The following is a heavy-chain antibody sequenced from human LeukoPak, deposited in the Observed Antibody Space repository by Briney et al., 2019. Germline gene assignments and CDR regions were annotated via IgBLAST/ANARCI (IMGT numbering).Heavy chain of an antibody. D-gene: IGHD2-2*01. CDR1: GGTFSSYA. CDR2: IIPIFGTA. CDR3: ARSFCSSTSCYGASYYYYYLDV. Sequence: SVKVSCKASGGTFSSYAISWVRQAPGQGLEWMGRIIPIFGTANYAQKFQGRVTITADKSTSTAYMELSSLRSEDTAVYYCARSFCSSTSCYGASYYYYYLDVWGKGTTVTVSS. J-gene: IGHJ6*03. V-gene: IGHV1-69*06.